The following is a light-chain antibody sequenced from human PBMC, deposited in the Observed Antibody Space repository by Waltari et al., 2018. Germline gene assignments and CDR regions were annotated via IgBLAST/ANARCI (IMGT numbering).Light chain of an antibody. J-gene: IGKJ2*01. V-gene: IGKV4-1*01. CDR3: QQYYSTPS. CDR2: LAS. CDR1: QSVLFTSNNKNY. Sequence: DIVMTQSPDSLAVSLGERATINCKSSQSVLFTSNNKNYLAWYQQKPGQPPKLLIYLASTRDSGVPDRFSGSESGTDFSLTFSTLQAKDVAVYYCQQYYSTPSFGHATKLAI.